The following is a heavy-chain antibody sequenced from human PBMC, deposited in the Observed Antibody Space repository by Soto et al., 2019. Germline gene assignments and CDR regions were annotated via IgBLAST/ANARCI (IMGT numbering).Heavy chain of an antibody. J-gene: IGHJ4*02. CDR3: ARWGCSGSNCNLNQRSFDL. D-gene: IGHD2-15*01. V-gene: IGHV3-33*01. CDR2: IWYDGSNK. Sequence: QVQLVESGGGVVQPGRSLRLSCAASGFIFNEYGMHWVRQAPGKGLERVAGIWYDGSNKYYADSVKGRFTFSRDNTKNTMSLQMNSLRVEDTAVYYCARWGCSGSNCNLNQRSFDLWGQGTLVTVSS. CDR1: GFIFNEYG.